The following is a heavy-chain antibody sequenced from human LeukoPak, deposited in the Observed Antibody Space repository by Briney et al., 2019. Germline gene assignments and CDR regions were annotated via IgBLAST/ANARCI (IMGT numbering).Heavy chain of an antibody. D-gene: IGHD2/OR15-2a*01. CDR3: ARLTRSLEPTTFFDY. J-gene: IGHJ4*02. Sequence: SETLSLTCTVSGGSISSSSYYWGWIRQPPGKGLEWIGSIYYSGSTYYNPSLKSRVTISVATSKNQFSLKLSSVTAADTAVYYCARLTRSLEPTTFFDYWGQGTLVTVSS. CDR2: IYYSGST. V-gene: IGHV4-39*01. CDR1: GGSISSSSYY.